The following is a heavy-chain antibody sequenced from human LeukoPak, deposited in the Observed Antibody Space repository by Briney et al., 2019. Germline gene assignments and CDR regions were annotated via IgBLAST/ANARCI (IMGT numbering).Heavy chain of an antibody. CDR2: IYYSGST. CDR1: GGSISSGGYS. J-gene: IGHJ6*03. Sequence: SETLSLTCAVSGGSISSGGYSWSWIRQPPGKGLEWIGYIYYSGSTYYNPSLKGRVTISVDTSKNQFSLKLSSVTAADTAVYYCARAIVGATWGYYYYMDVWGKGTTVTVSS. D-gene: IGHD1-26*01. V-gene: IGHV4-30-4*07. CDR3: ARAIVGATWGYYYYMDV.